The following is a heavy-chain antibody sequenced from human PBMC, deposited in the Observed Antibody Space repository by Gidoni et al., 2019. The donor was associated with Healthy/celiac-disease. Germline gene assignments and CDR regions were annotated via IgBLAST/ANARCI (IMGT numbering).Heavy chain of an antibody. Sequence: QVQLVESGGGLVKPVGSLRLSCASSGFTFSDSSMSWIRQAPGKGLEWVSYISSSGSNIDYADSVKGRFTISRDNAKNSLYLQMNSLRAEDTAVYYCARDCSSTSWDPTQRYGMDVWGQGTTVTVSS. CDR3: ARDCSSTSWDPTQRYGMDV. D-gene: IGHD2-2*01. J-gene: IGHJ6*02. CDR1: GFTFSDSS. V-gene: IGHV3-11*01. CDR2: ISSSGSNI.